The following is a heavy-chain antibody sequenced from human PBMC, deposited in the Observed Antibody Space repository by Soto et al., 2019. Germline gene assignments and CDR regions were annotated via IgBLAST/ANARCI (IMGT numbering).Heavy chain of an antibody. Sequence: QITLKESGPTLVKPTQTLTLTCTFSGFSLSTSGMGVAWIRQPPGKALEWLALIHWDDDKRYSPSLKSRLTITKDTSKNQVVLTMTNMDPVDTATYRCAHRRGRIVAPGGFDFWGQGTLVTVSS. CDR3: AHRRGRIVAPGGFDF. CDR1: GFSLSTSGMG. CDR2: IHWDDDK. J-gene: IGHJ4*02. D-gene: IGHD1-26*01. V-gene: IGHV2-5*02.